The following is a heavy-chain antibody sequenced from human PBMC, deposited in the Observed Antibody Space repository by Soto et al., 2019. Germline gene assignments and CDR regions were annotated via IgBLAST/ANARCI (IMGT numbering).Heavy chain of an antibody. J-gene: IGHJ4*02. CDR2: IYYSGST. Sequence: QVQLQESGPGLVKPSETLSLTCTVSGGSINNHYWSWIRQPPGQGLEWIGYIYYSGSTNYNPSLKSRVTMSVDTSKNQFSLKLSSLTAADTARYYGARANWFFDYWGQGTLVTVSS. CDR1: GGSINNHY. D-gene: IGHD7-27*01. CDR3: ARANWFFDY. V-gene: IGHV4-59*11.